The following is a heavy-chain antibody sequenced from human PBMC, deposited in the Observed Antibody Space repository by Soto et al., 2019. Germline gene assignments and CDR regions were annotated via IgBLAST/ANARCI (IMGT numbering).Heavy chain of an antibody. CDR3: AIQQLLPVYYALDV. CDR1: GGCSGSYY. Sequence: PSETLSLSWTVSGGCSGSYYGSWIRQPPGKGLEWIGYIHSSVRTNYNPPLKSRITISVDTSKNHFSMNLSSVTAADTAVYYCAIQQLLPVYYALDVGGQGTTVTVS. J-gene: IGHJ6*02. CDR2: IHSSVRT. D-gene: IGHD6-13*01. V-gene: IGHV4-59*01.